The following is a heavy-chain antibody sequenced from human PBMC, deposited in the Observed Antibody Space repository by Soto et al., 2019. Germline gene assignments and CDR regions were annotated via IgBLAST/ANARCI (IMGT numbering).Heavy chain of an antibody. D-gene: IGHD3-16*01. CDR1: GFTFSSYA. V-gene: IGHV3-30-3*01. Sequence: QVQLVESGGGVVQPGRSLRLSCAASGFTFSSYAMHWVRQAPGKGLEWVAVISYDGSNKYYADSVKGRFTISRDNSKNTLYLQMNSLRAEDTAVYYFASWGVTHYYGMDVWGQGTTVTVSS. CDR3: ASWGVTHYYGMDV. CDR2: ISYDGSNK. J-gene: IGHJ6*02.